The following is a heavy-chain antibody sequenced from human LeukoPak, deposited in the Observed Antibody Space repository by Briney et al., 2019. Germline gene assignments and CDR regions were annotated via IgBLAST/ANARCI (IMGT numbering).Heavy chain of an antibody. CDR2: ISGNGERT. CDR1: GLMFSTYA. CDR3: VSQSYSGSDNYYFHY. J-gene: IGHJ4*02. D-gene: IGHD1-26*01. V-gene: IGHV3-23*01. Sequence: PGRSLRLSCATAGLMFSTYAMSWVRQAEGNGLEWVSIISGNGERTYYADSVKGRFTVSRDNAKNTLYLQMKRLRAEDTAVYYCVSQSYSGSDNYYFHYWGQGTLVAVSS.